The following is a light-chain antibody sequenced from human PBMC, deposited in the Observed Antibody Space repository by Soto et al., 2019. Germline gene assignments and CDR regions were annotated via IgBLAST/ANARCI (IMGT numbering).Light chain of an antibody. Sequence: DIQMTQSPSTLSASVGDRVTITCRASQSISSWLAWYQQKPGKAPKLLIYDASSLESGVPSRFSGSGSGTEFTRTISSLQPDDFATYYCQHPGTFGQGTKVEIK. CDR2: DAS. CDR1: QSISSW. J-gene: IGKJ1*01. CDR3: QHPGT. V-gene: IGKV1-5*01.